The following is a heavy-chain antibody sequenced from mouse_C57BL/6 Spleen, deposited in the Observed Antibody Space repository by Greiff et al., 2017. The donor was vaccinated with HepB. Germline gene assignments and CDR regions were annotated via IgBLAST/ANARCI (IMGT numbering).Heavy chain of an antibody. CDR2: IYPGSGST. J-gene: IGHJ3*01. V-gene: IGHV1-55*01. CDR3: SYYSNYDWFAY. D-gene: IGHD2-5*01. Sequence: QVQLKESGAELVKPGASVKMSCKASGYTFTSYWITWVKQRPGQGLEWIGDIYPGSGSTNYNEKFKSKATLTVDTSSSTAYMQLSSLTSEDSAVYYCSYYSNYDWFAYWGQGTLVTVSA. CDR1: GYTFTSYW.